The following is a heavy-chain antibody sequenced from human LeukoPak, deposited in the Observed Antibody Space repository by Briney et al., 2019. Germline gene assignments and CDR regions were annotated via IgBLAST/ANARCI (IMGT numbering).Heavy chain of an antibody. Sequence: PGGSLRLSCAASGFTFSSYSMNWVRQAPGKGLEWVSSITSSSDIYYADSVKGRFTISRDNAKNSLYLQMNSLRAEDTAVYYCAREAVLLWFGELSPYYYYYYYMDVWGKGTTVTISS. D-gene: IGHD3-10*01. CDR3: AREAVLLWFGELSPYYYYYYYMDV. J-gene: IGHJ6*03. CDR1: GFTFSSYS. V-gene: IGHV3-21*01. CDR2: ITSSSDI.